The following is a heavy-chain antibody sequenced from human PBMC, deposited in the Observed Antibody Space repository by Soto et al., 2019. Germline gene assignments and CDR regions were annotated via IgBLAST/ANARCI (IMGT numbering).Heavy chain of an antibody. CDR3: ASRGAAAGTLDY. J-gene: IGHJ4*02. D-gene: IGHD6-13*01. CDR2: ISYSGST. V-gene: IGHV4-59*01. Sequence: QVQLQESGPGLVKPSETLSLTCTVSGGSISSYYWSWIRQPPGKGLEWIGYISYSGSTNYNPSLKSRVTISVDTSKNQFSLKLSSVTAADTAVYYCASRGAAAGTLDYWGQGTLVTVSS. CDR1: GGSISSYY.